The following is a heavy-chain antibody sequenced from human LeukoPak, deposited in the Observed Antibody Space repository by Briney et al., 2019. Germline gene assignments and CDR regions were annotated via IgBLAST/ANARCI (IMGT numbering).Heavy chain of an antibody. CDR1: GYTFTCYY. D-gene: IGHD2-2*01. J-gene: IGHJ5*02. CDR3: ARESSTSSLVVFDP. V-gene: IGHV1-2*02. Sequence: ASVKVSCKASGYTFTCYYIHWVRQAPGQGLEWMGWINPNSGGTNYAQKFQGRVTMTRDTSISTAYMELSRLRSDDTAAYYCARESSTSSLVVFDPWGQGTLVTVSS. CDR2: INPNSGGT.